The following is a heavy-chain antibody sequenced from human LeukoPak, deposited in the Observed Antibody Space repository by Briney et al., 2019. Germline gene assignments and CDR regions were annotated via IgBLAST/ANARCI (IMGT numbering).Heavy chain of an antibody. CDR1: GYTFTSYD. J-gene: IGHJ5*02. CDR2: MNPNSGNT. V-gene: IGHV1-8*01. CDR3: ARVRGQRYWLDP. Sequence: ASVKVSCKASGYTFTSYDINWVRQATGQGLEWMGWMNPNSGNTGYAQKFQGRVTMTRNTSISTAYMELSSLRSEDTAVYYCARVRGQRYWLDPWGQGTLVTVSS. D-gene: IGHD5-12*01.